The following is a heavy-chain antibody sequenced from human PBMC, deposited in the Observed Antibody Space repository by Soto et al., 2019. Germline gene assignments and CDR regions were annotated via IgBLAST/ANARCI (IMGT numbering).Heavy chain of an antibody. CDR2: IYYSGST. J-gene: IGHJ5*02. CDR1: GGSISSGGYY. D-gene: IGHD2-2*03. V-gene: IGHV4-31*03. Sequence: SETLSLTCTVSGGSISSGGYYWSWIRQHPGKGLEWIGYIYYSGSTYYNPSLKSRVTISVDTSKNQFSLKLSSVTAADTAVYYCARDRGYCSSTSCSGTNWFDPWGQGTLVTVSS. CDR3: ARDRGYCSSTSCSGTNWFDP.